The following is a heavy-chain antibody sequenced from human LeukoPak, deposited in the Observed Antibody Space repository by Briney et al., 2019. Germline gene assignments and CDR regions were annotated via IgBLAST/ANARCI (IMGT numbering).Heavy chain of an antibody. J-gene: IGHJ4*02. V-gene: IGHV4-4*07. CDR2: IHKSGTT. D-gene: IGHD1-26*01. CDR1: LGSINNYY. Sequence: SETLSLTCKVSLGSINNYYWSWIRRAAGKGLEWIGRIHKSGTTYYSPSLKTRVTMSIDTSKNQFSLQLSAVSAADTAIYYCARVFGGNSLDYWGQGTLVAVSS. CDR3: ARVFGGNSLDY.